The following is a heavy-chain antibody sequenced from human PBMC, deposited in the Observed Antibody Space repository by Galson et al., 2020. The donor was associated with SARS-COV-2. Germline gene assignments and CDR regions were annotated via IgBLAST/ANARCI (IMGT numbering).Heavy chain of an antibody. CDR2: SIPIFGTA. CDR1: EGTFSSYG. J-gene: IGHJ4*02. V-gene: IGHV1-69*13. Sequence: SVKVSCKASEGTFSSYGVTWVRQAPGQGLEWMGRSIPIFGTANYAQKFQGRVTLTADESTSTAYMELSSLRLEDTAVYYCARDDSSAYYYLPFWSQGTLVTVSS. D-gene: IGHD3-22*01. CDR3: ARDDSSAYYYLPF.